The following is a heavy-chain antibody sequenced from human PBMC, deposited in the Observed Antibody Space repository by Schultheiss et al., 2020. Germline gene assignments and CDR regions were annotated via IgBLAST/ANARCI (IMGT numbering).Heavy chain of an antibody. CDR1: GYTFTSYY. CDR2: INPSGGST. Sequence: ASVKVSCKASGYTFTSYYMHWVRQAPGQGLEWMGIINPSGGSTSYAQKFQGRVTMTRNTSISTAYMELSSLRSEDTAVYYCARDCLGDTAMVPWGQGTLVNVSS. J-gene: IGHJ5*02. V-gene: IGHV1-46*01. D-gene: IGHD5-18*01. CDR3: ARDCLGDTAMVP.